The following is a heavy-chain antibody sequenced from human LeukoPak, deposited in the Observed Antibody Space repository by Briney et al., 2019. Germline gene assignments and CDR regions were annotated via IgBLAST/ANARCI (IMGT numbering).Heavy chain of an antibody. V-gene: IGHV3-23*01. CDR2: ISGSGGST. J-gene: IGHJ4*02. CDR1: GFTFSSYA. D-gene: IGHD3-10*01. CDR3: AKDKRYYTIPGGYY. Sequence: PGGSLRLSCAASGFTFSSYAMSWVRQAPGKGLEWVSVISGSGGSTYYADSAKGRFTISRDNSKNTLYPQMNSLRAEDTAVYYCAKDKRYYTIPGGYYWGQGTLVTVSS.